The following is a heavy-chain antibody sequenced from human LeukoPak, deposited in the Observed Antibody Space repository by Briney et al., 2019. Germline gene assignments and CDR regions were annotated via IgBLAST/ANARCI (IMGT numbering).Heavy chain of an antibody. Sequence: GASVKVSCKASGYTFTSYYMHWVRQAPGQGLEWMGIINPSGGSTSYAQKFQGRVTMTRDTSTSTVYMELSSLRSEDTAVYYCARDREFGEFYYYYYYGMDVWGQGTTVTVSS. CDR1: GYTFTSYY. CDR2: INPSGGST. CDR3: ARDREFGEFYYYYYYGMDV. V-gene: IGHV1-46*01. D-gene: IGHD3-10*01. J-gene: IGHJ6*02.